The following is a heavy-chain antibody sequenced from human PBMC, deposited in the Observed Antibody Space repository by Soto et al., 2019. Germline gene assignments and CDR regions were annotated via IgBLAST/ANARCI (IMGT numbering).Heavy chain of an antibody. CDR2: IFDSGTA. CDR3: ARQASGWYPDY. V-gene: IGHV4-31*03. Sequence: QVQLQESGPGLVKPSQTLSLTCTVSGGSISSGGYYWSWLRQHPGKGLEWIGYIFDSGTAYYNPSRKXRXTXSVXPSKSQFSLRLTSVTATDPAVYYCARQASGWYPDYWGQGTLVTVSS. J-gene: IGHJ4*02. CDR1: GGSISSGGYY. D-gene: IGHD6-19*01.